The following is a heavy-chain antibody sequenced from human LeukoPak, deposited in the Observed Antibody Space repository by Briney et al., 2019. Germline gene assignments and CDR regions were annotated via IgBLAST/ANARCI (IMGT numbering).Heavy chain of an antibody. V-gene: IGHV3-48*04. Sequence: GGSLRLSCAASGFTFSKYSRNWVRQAPGKGLEWVSYISSSSTIIYYADSVKGRITISRDNAKNSLYLQMNSLRAEDTAVYYCARAKPKQWLVHWGQGTLVTVSS. CDR2: ISSSSTII. CDR1: GFTFSKYS. J-gene: IGHJ4*02. CDR3: ARAKPKQWLVH. D-gene: IGHD6-19*01.